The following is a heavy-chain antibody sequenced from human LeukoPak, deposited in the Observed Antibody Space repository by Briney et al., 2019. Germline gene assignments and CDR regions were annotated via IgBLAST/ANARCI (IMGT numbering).Heavy chain of an antibody. CDR1: GYTFTSYG. Sequence: ASVTVSCKASGYTFTSYGISWVRQAPGQRPEKIGWISAYNGNTNYAQKIQGRVTMATDTSTSTAYMELRSLRSDDTAVYYCAREGDMVRGVRSYYYGMDVWGKGTTVTVSS. CDR3: AREGDMVRGVRSYYYGMDV. V-gene: IGHV1-18*04. J-gene: IGHJ6*04. D-gene: IGHD3-10*01. CDR2: ISAYNGNT.